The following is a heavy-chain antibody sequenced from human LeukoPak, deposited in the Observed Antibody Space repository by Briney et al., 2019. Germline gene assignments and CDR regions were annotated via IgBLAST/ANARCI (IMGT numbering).Heavy chain of an antibody. CDR2: IIPIFGTG. V-gene: IGHV1-69*13. D-gene: IGHD3-3*01. CDR1: GGTFANYA. CDR3: AKGHDDFRQFDF. Sequence: ASVKVSCKASGGTFANYAISWVRKAPGQGLEWMGGIIPIFGTGHSAQKFQGRLTITADESTRTTYMELSSLRSDDTAVYYCAKGHDDFRQFDFWGQGTLVIVSS. J-gene: IGHJ4*02.